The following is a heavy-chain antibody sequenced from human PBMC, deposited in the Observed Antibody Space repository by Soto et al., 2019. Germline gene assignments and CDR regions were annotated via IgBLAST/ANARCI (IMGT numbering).Heavy chain of an antibody. D-gene: IGHD3-3*01. CDR1: GGSISSGGYY. CDR2: IYYSGST. J-gene: IGHJ6*02. V-gene: IGHV4-31*03. Sequence: PSETLSLTCTVSGGSISSGGYYWSWIRQHPGKGLEWIGYIYYSGSTYYNPSLKSRVTISVDTSKNQFSLKLSSVTAADTAVYYCARGTAYYDFWSGFPNTGYGMVVWGQGTTLTVSS. CDR3: ARGTAYYDFWSGFPNTGYGMVV.